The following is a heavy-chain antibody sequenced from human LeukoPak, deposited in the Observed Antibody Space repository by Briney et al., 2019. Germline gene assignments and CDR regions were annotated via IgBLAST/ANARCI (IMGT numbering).Heavy chain of an antibody. J-gene: IGHJ4*02. V-gene: IGHV4-38-2*01. CDR1: GYSISSGYY. CDR2: IYHSGST. D-gene: IGHD3-3*01. Sequence: SETLSLTCAVSGYSISSGYYWGWIRQPPGKGLEWIGSIYHSGSTYYNPSLKSQVTISVDTSKNQFSLKLSSVTAADTAVYYCASTYYDFWSGYYSNIDYWGQGTLVTVSS. CDR3: ASTYYDFWSGYYSNIDY.